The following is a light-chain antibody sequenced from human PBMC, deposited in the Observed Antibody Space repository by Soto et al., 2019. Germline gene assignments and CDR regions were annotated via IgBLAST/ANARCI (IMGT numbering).Light chain of an antibody. V-gene: IGLV1-51*01. CDR2: DDT. CDR3: GTWNSSLSVGV. CDR1: SSNAGNNR. J-gene: IGLJ2*01. Sequence: QSVLTQPPSVSAAPGQKVTISCSGSSSNAGNNRISWYQQLPGTAPRLLIYDDTERPSGIPDRFSGSKSGTSATLGITGLQTGDEADYYCGTWNSSLSVGVFDGGTKVTVL.